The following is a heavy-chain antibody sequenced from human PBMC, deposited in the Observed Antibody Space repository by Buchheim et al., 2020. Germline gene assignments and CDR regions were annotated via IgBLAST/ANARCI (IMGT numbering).Heavy chain of an antibody. CDR1: GYTFTSYY. D-gene: IGHD6-19*01. CDR2: INPSGGST. CDR3: ASEGTPRSPVAYGAFDI. J-gene: IGHJ3*02. V-gene: IGHV1-46*03. Sequence: QVQLVQSGAEVKKPGASVKVSCKASGYTFTSYYMHWVRQAPGQGLEWMGIINPSGGSTSYAQKFQGRVTMTRDTSTSTVYMELSGLRSEDTAVYYCASEGTPRSPVAYGAFDIWGQGT.